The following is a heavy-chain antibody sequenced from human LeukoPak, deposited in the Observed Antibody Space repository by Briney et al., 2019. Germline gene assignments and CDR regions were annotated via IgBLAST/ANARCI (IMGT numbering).Heavy chain of an antibody. V-gene: IGHV1-2*02. Sequence: ASVNVSCKPSGYTFTGYYMQWVRQAPGQGREGMGWINPNSGGTNYPQKFQGRVTMTRDTSISTPYLELSRLTSDDTAVYYCAIYGDHRNDDNYFDHWGQGTLVTVSS. CDR2: INPNSGGT. D-gene: IGHD4-17*01. CDR1: GYTFTGYY. CDR3: AIYGDHRNDDNYFDH. J-gene: IGHJ5*02.